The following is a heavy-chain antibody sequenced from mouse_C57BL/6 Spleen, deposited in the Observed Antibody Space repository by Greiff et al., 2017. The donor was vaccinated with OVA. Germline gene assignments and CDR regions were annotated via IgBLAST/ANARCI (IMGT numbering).Heavy chain of an antibody. CDR1: GYAFSSSW. CDR2: IYPGDGDT. Sequence: QVQLQQSGPELVKPGASVKISCKASGYAFSSSWMNWVKQRPGKGLEWIGRIYPGDGDTNYNGKFKGKATLTADKSSSTAYMQFSSLTSEDSAVYFCVRDGSSGSRYFDVWGTGTTVTGSS. V-gene: IGHV1-82*01. CDR3: VRDGSSGSRYFDV. D-gene: IGHD1-1*01. J-gene: IGHJ1*03.